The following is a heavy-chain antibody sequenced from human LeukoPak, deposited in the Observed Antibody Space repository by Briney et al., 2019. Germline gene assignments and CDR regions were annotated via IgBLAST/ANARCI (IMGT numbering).Heavy chain of an antibody. V-gene: IGHV3-7*03. D-gene: IGHD3-3*01. Sequence: GGSLRLSCVASGFTFGKYWMSWVHQAPGKGLEWVANIKLDGSEKNYVDSVKGRFTISRDNTKNSLYLQMNSLRVEDTAVFYCARDQYDTWSRRGNFDSWGQGTLVIVSS. CDR1: GFTFGKYW. J-gene: IGHJ4*02. CDR2: IKLDGSEK. CDR3: ARDQYDTWSRRGNFDS.